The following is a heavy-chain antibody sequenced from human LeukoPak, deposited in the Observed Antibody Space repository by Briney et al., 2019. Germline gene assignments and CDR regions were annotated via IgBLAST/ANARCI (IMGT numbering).Heavy chain of an antibody. D-gene: IGHD2-2*02. J-gene: IGHJ5*02. CDR1: GYSISSGYY. CDR3: ARHGCSSTSCYTGICVVFLWFDH. V-gene: IGHV4-38-2*01. CDR2: IYNSGST. Sequence: SETLSLTCAVSGYSISSGYYWGWIRPPPGKGREWIGSIYNSGSTYYNPSLKSRVTISVDTSKTHFSLKLSSVTAADTAVYYCARHGCSSTSCYTGICVVFLWFDHWGQGTLVTVSS.